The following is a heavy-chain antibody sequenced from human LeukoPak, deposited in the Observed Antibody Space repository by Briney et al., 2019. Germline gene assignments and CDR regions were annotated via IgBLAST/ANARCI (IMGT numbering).Heavy chain of an antibody. CDR3: GRGRSGYFDY. D-gene: IGHD3-3*01. CDR2: IYTSGST. CDR1: GVSINNYY. V-gene: IGHV4-4*07. Sequence: SETLSLTCTVSGVSINNYYWSWIRQPAGKGLEWLGRIYTSGSTNYNPSLKSRLTISVDTSKNQFSLRLSSVTAADTAVYYCGRGRSGYFDYWGRGTLVTVSS. J-gene: IGHJ4*02.